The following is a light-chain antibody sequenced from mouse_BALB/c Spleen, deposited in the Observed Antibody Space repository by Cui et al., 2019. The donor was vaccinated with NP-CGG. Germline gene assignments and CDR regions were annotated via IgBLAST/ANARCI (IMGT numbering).Light chain of an antibody. V-gene: IGLV1*01. CDR1: TGAVTTSNF. CDR3: ALWYSNHWV. CDR2: GTN. Sequence: QAVVTQESALPTSPGETVTLTCRSSTGAVTTSNFANWVQEKPDHLFTGLIGGTNNRAPGVPARFSGSLIGDKAALTITGAQTEDGAIYFCALWYSNHWVFGGGTKLTVL. J-gene: IGLJ1*01.